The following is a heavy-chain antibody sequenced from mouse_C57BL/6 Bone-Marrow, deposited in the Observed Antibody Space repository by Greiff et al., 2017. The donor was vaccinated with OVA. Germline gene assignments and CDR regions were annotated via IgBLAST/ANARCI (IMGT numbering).Heavy chain of an antibody. D-gene: IGHD2-14*01. CDR3: VRLGYDEGNWYFDV. CDR2: IRSKSNNYAT. V-gene: IGHV10-1*01. Sequence: EVQRVESGGGLVQPKGSLKLSCAASGFSFNTYAMNWVRQAPGKGLEWVARIRSKSNNYATYYADSVKDRFTISRDDSESMLYLQMNNLKTEDTAMYYCVRLGYDEGNWYFDVWGTGTTVTVSS. CDR1: GFSFNTYA. J-gene: IGHJ1*03.